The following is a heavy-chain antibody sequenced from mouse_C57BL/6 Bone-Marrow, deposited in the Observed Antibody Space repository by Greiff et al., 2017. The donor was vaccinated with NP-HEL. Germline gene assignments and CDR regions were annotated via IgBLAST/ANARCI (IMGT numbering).Heavy chain of an antibody. Sequence: QVQLQQPGAELVRPGTSVKLSCKASGYTFTSYWMHWVKQRPGQGLEWIGVIDPSDSYTNYNQKFKGKATLTVDTSSSTAYMQLSSLTSEDSAVYYCARSTVGYWGQGTTLTVSS. CDR1: GYTFTSYW. CDR2: IDPSDSYT. V-gene: IGHV1-59*01. D-gene: IGHD1-1*01. CDR3: ARSTVGY. J-gene: IGHJ2*01.